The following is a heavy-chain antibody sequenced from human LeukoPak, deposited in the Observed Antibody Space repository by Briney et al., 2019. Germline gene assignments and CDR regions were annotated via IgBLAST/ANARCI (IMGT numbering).Heavy chain of an antibody. CDR3: ARDCSGGSCYDTFGGY. Sequence: ASVKVSCKASGYTFTSYGISWVRQAPGQGLEWMGWISAYNGNTNYAQKLQGRVTMTTDTSTSTAYMELRSLRSDDTAVYYCARDCSGGSCYDTFGGYWGRGTLVTVSS. D-gene: IGHD2-15*01. CDR2: ISAYNGNT. V-gene: IGHV1-18*01. CDR1: GYTFTSYG. J-gene: IGHJ4*02.